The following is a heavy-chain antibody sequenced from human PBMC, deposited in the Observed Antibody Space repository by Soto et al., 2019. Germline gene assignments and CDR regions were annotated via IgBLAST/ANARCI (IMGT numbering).Heavy chain of an antibody. CDR1: GGSISSYY. D-gene: IGHD6-6*01. CDR3: ARAGYSSSSRKYYYYMDV. V-gene: IGHV4-59*01. Sequence: SETLSLTCTVSGGSISSYYWSWIRQPPGKGLEWIGYIYYSGSTNYNPSLKSRVTISVDTSKNQFSLKLSSVTAADTAVYYCARAGYSSSSRKYYYYMDVWGKGTTVTVSS. J-gene: IGHJ6*03. CDR2: IYYSGST.